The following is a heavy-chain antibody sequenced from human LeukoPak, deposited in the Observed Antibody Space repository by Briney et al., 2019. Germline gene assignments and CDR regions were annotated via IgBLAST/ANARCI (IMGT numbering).Heavy chain of an antibody. CDR1: GYTFTSYD. V-gene: IGHV1-8*01. Sequence: ASVKVSCKASGYTFTSYDINWVRQATGQGLEWMGWMNPNSGNTGYAQKFQGRVTMTRNTSISTAYMELSSLRAEDTAVYYCARDGEIAAVGYYYYYYMDVWGKGTTVTVSS. J-gene: IGHJ6*03. CDR2: MNPNSGNT. D-gene: IGHD6-13*01. CDR3: ARDGEIAAVGYYYYYYMDV.